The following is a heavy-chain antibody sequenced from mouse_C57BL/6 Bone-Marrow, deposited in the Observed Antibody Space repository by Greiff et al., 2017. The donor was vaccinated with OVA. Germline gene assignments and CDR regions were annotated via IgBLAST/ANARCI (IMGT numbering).Heavy chain of an antibody. J-gene: IGHJ1*03. D-gene: IGHD2-5*01. Sequence: QVQLQQPGTELVKPGASVKLSCKASGYTFTSYWMHWVKQRPGQGLEWIGNINPSNGGTNYNEKFKRKATLTVDKSSSTAYMQLSSLTSEDSAVYYCARPVTPNWYFDVWGTGTTVTVSS. CDR2: INPSNGGT. CDR3: ARPVTPNWYFDV. CDR1: GYTFTSYW. V-gene: IGHV1-53*01.